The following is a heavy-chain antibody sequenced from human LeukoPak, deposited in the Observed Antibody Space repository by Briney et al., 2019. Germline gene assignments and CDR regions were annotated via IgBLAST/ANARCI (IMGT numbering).Heavy chain of an antibody. CDR2: ISGSGGST. Sequence: GGSLRLSCAASGFTFSSYAMSWVRQAPGKGLEWVSAISGSGGSTYYADSVKGRFTISRDNSKNTLYLQMNSLRAEDTAVYYCARDQYGYSSGWYLRMGFDYWDQGTLVTVSS. CDR1: GFTFSSYA. V-gene: IGHV3-23*01. J-gene: IGHJ4*02. CDR3: ARDQYGYSSGWYLRMGFDY. D-gene: IGHD6-19*01.